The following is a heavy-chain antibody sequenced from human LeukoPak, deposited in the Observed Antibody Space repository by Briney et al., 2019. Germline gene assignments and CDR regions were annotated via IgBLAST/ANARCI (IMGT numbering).Heavy chain of an antibody. CDR3: AVGIAVAGYDY. J-gene: IGHJ4*02. D-gene: IGHD6-19*01. CDR2: ISAYNGNT. CDR1: GYTLTSYG. Sequence: ASVKVSCKASGYTLTSYGISWVRQAPGQGREWMGWISAYNGNTNYAQKLQGRVTMTTDTSTSTAYMELRSLRSDDTAVYYCAVGIAVAGYDYWGQGTLVTVSS. V-gene: IGHV1-18*04.